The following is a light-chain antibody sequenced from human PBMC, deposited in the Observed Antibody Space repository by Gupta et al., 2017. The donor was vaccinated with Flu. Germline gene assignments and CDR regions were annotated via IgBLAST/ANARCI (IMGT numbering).Light chain of an antibody. J-gene: IGLJ3*02. CDR3: CLFAPNNVWV. CDR1: SDHVGSFVL. V-gene: IGLV2-23*02. Sequence: QSVLTQPASVSGSPGQAITISCTGTSDHVGSFVLASWFQQHPGKVPKLIIYDVNKRPSGVSLRFSGSESGNTASLTISGLQAEDEANYYCCLFAPNNVWVFGGGTKLTVL. CDR2: DVN.